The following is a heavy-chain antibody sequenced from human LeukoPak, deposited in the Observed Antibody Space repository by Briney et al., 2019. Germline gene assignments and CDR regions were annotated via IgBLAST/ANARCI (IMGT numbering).Heavy chain of an antibody. CDR3: AKASPTWGSYNY. CDR2: ISYDGSNK. J-gene: IGHJ4*02. CDR1: GLTFSSYG. D-gene: IGHD1-26*01. V-gene: IGHV3-30*18. Sequence: GGSLRLSCAASGLTFSSYGMHWVRQAPGKRLDWVAVISYDGSNKYYADSVKGRFTISRDNSKNTLYLQMNSLRAEDTAVYYCAKASPTWGSYNYWGQGTLVTVSS.